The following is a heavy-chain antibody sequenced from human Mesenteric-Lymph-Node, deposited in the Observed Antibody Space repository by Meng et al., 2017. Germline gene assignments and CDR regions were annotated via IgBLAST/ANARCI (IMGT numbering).Heavy chain of an antibody. CDR1: GGSISSSSYY. V-gene: IGHV4-61*05. CDR3: ARGQVLPTGNYFDY. J-gene: IGHJ4*02. CDR2: IYYSGST. Sequence: SETLSLTCTVSGGSISSSSYYWGWIRQPPGKGLEWIGYIYYSGSTNYNPSLKSRVTISVDTSKNQFSLKLSSVTAADTAVYYCARGQVLPTGNYFDYWGQGTLVTVSS. D-gene: IGHD1-14*01.